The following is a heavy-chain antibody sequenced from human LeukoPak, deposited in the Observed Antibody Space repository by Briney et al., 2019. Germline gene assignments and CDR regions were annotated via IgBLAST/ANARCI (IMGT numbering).Heavy chain of an antibody. Sequence: ASVKVSCKASGYTFTSYAMNWVRQAPGQGLEWMGWINTNTGNPTYAQGFTGRFVFSLDTSVSTAYLQISSLKAEDTAVYYCARDELLWFGELLYFDYWGQGTLVTVSS. CDR1: GYTFTSYA. D-gene: IGHD3-10*01. V-gene: IGHV7-4-1*02. J-gene: IGHJ4*02. CDR2: INTNTGNP. CDR3: ARDELLWFGELLYFDY.